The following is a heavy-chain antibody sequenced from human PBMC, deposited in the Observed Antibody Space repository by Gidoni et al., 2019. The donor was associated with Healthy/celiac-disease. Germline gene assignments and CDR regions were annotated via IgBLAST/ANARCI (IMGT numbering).Heavy chain of an antibody. Sequence: QEQLQESGQGLVKPAQTLSITCTVSGGSISRGSYYWSWIRQPAGKGLEWIGRIYTSGSTNYNPSLMSRVTMSVDTSKNQFSLKLSSVTAADTAVYYCAREGYGHFDYWGQGTLVTVSS. CDR3: AREGYGHFDY. J-gene: IGHJ4*02. CDR1: GGSISRGSYY. D-gene: IGHD5-18*01. V-gene: IGHV4-61*02. CDR2: IYTSGST.